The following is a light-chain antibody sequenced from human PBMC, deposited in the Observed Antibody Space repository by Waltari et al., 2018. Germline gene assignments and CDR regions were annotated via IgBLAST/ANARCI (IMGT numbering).Light chain of an antibody. CDR1: QGISRY. CDR3: LQHNSYPWT. V-gene: IGKV1-17*01. CDR2: AAT. J-gene: IGKJ1*01. Sequence: DIQMTQSPSSLFASVGDTVTITCRASQGISRYLNWFQQKPGKPPKLLLYAATTLQSGVPSRFSGSGSGTEFTLTISSLQPEDFAAYYCLQHNSYPWTFGQGTKVEIK.